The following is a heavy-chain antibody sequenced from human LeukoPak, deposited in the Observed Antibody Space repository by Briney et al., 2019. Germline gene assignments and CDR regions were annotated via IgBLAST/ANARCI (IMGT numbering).Heavy chain of an antibody. Sequence: KTSETLSLTCAVYGGPFSGYYWSWIRQPPGKGLEWIGEINHSGSTNYNPSLKSRVTISVDTSKNQFSLKLSSVTAADTAVYYCARGRATYDFWSGQKIDYWGQGTLVTVSS. CDR1: GGPFSGYY. J-gene: IGHJ4*02. CDR2: INHSGST. V-gene: IGHV4-34*01. CDR3: ARGRATYDFWSGQKIDY. D-gene: IGHD3-3*01.